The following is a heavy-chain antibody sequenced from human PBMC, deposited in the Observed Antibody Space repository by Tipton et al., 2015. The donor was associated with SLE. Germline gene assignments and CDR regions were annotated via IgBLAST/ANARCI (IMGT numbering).Heavy chain of an antibody. V-gene: IGHV4-59*11. CDR3: ARVPYYDYGDELYAFDI. CDR2: IYYSGST. Sequence: SLTCTVSGGSISSHYWSWIRQPPGKGLEWIGYIYYSGSTNYNPALKSRVTISVDTSKNQFSLKLSSVTAADTAVYYCARVPYYDYGDELYAFDIWGQGKMVTVSS. CDR1: GGSISSHY. D-gene: IGHD4-17*01. J-gene: IGHJ3*02.